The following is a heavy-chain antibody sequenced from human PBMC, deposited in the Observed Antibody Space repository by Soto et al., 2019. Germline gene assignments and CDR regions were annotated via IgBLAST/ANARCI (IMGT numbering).Heavy chain of an antibody. D-gene: IGHD2-8*01. Sequence: QVQVVESGGGVVQPGRSLRLSCAASGFTFSSYAIHWVRQGPGKGLEWVAVISYDGNNNFYADSVKGRFTISRDDSKNTVSLEMNSLRNEDTAVYSCGRDAHPCSSGVCLHNWVDPWGQGTLVTVSS. CDR1: GFTFSSYA. V-gene: IGHV3-30*03. J-gene: IGHJ5*02. CDR3: GRDAHPCSSGVCLHNWVDP. CDR2: ISYDGNNN.